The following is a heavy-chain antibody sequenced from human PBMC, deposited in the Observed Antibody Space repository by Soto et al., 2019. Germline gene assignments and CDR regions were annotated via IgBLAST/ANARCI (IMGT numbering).Heavy chain of an antibody. Sequence: EVQLVESGGGVVQPGGSLRLSCAASGITFSTYWLHWVRQVPGKGLVWVSRINRDGSETYYADSVKGRFTISRDNAKNTLYLQMNSRRAEDTAVYHCARVDSVQRRNALAYWGQGTLVTVSS. J-gene: IGHJ4*02. CDR3: ARVDSVQRRNALAY. CDR2: INRDGSET. CDR1: GITFSTYW. V-gene: IGHV3-74*01.